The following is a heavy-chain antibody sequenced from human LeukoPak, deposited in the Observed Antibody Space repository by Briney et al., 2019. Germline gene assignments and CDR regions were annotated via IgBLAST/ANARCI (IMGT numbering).Heavy chain of an antibody. D-gene: IGHD2-15*01. CDR2: IYYTGST. CDR3: AGESRGYCSGGSCKTEIDY. Sequence: SETLSLTCTVSGGSISSSSYFWAWIRQPPGKGLEWIESIYYTGSTYYNPSLKSRVTISVDTSKNQFSLKLSSVTAADTAVYYCAGESRGYCSGGSCKTEIDYWGQGTLVTVSS. J-gene: IGHJ4*02. V-gene: IGHV4-39*07. CDR1: GGSISSSSYF.